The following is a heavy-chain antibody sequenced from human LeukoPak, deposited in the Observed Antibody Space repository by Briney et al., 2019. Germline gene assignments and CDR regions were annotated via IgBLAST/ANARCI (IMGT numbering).Heavy chain of an antibody. CDR2: IYYSGST. J-gene: IGHJ6*02. CDR1: GGSISSYY. CDR3: ASRPYYRYGMDV. V-gene: IGHV4-59*01. D-gene: IGHD3-10*01. Sequence: SETLSLTCTVSGGSISSYYWNWIRQPPGKGLEWIGYIYYSGSTNYNPSLKSRVTISVDTSKNQFSLKLSSVTAADTAVYYCASRPYYRYGMDVWGQGTTVTVSS.